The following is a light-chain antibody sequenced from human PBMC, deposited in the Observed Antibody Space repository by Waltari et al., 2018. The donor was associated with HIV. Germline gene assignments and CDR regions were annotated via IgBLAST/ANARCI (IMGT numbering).Light chain of an antibody. Sequence: EMVMTQSPATLSVSPGERATLSCRASQTVSNNLAWYQQKPGQAPRLLIHGAFTRATGVPARFSGSGSGTEFTLTISSLQSEDFAVYYCQQYNNWPRTFGQGTKMEI. V-gene: IGKV3-15*01. CDR2: GAF. CDR1: QTVSNN. CDR3: QQYNNWPRT. J-gene: IGKJ1*01.